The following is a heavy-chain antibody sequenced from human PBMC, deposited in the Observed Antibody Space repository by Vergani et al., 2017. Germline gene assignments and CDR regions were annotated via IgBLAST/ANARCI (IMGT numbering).Heavy chain of an antibody. V-gene: IGHV3-7*01. CDR3: ARISGGSAPYLHY. CDR2: IKRDGTET. Sequence: EVHLEESGGGLVQPGGSLRLSCAASGFTFGDYYMAWIRLAPGQGLDWVASIKRDGTETFYVDSVKGRFTISRDNAKTTLYLQMNSLREEDRGVYYCARISGGSAPYLHYWGQGTLVTVAS. D-gene: IGHD2-15*01. CDR1: GFTFGDYY. J-gene: IGHJ1*01.